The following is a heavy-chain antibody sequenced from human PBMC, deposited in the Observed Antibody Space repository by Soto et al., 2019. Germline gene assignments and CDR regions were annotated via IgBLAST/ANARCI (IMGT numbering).Heavy chain of an antibody. CDR2: IDWDDEK. J-gene: IGHJ4*02. Sequence: SGPTLVNPTQTLTLTGSFSGFSLSTSGMCVSWIRQPPGKALEWLARIDWDDEKYYNTSLKTRLTISKDTSKNQVVLAMTNMDPVDTATYYCARIPLRYYDNGGYNYLDHWGQGILVTVSS. CDR3: ARIPLRYYDNGGYNYLDH. V-gene: IGHV2-70*11. CDR1: GFSLSTSGMC. D-gene: IGHD3-22*01.